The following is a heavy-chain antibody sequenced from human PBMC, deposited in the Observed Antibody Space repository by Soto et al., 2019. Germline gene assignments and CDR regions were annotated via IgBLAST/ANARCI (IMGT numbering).Heavy chain of an antibody. CDR3: AASIFYYGMDV. CDR1: GYTFTNYW. J-gene: IGHJ6*02. V-gene: IGHV5-51*01. Sequence: GESLKISCKGSGYTFTNYWIGWVRQMPGKGLEWMGIIYPGDSDTKYNPSFQGQVTISADKSITTTYLQWSSLKASDTAVYYCAASIFYYGMDVWGQGTTVTVSS. CDR2: IYPGDSDT.